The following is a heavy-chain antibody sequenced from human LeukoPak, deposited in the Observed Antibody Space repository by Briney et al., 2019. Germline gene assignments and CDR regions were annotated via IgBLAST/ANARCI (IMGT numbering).Heavy chain of an antibody. CDR3: AREYGNVTMATNFDY. CDR2: IIPILSIA. Sequence: SVKVSCKASGGTFSSSPITWVRQAPGQGLEWMGRIIPILSIANYAQKFQGRVTITADRSTGTAYMELISLRSEDTAVYYCAREYGNVTMATNFDYWGQGTLVTVSS. J-gene: IGHJ4*02. CDR1: GGTFSSSP. D-gene: IGHD4-17*01. V-gene: IGHV1-69*04.